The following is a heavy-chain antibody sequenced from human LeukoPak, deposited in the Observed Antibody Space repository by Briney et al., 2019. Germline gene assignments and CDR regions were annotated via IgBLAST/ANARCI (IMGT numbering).Heavy chain of an antibody. CDR2: IIPIFGTA. J-gene: IGHJ6*03. D-gene: IGHD3-22*01. CDR3: ATKAEYYDSSGYPPYYYYYMDV. CDR1: GGTFSRYA. Sequence: SVKVSCKASGGTFSRYAISWVRQAPGQGLEWMGGIIPIFGTANYAQKFQGRVTITADESTSTAYMELSSLRSEDTAVYYCATKAEYYDSSGYPPYYYYYMDVWGKGTTVTISS. V-gene: IGHV1-69*13.